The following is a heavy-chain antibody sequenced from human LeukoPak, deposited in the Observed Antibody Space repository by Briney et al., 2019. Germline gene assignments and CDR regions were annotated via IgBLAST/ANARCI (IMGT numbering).Heavy chain of an antibody. Sequence: GGSLRLSCVASGFRFSDYYMNWIRQAPAKGLEWISYISTSSIDTEYADSVEGRFIISRDNADNSLYLQMNSLRVEDTAVYYCARGLSLDCWGQGTLVTVSS. CDR1: GFRFSDYY. V-gene: IGHV3-11*06. CDR2: ISTSSIDT. CDR3: ARGLSLDC. J-gene: IGHJ4*02.